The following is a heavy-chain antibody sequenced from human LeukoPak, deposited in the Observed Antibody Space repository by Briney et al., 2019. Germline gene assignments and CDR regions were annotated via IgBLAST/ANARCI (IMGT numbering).Heavy chain of an antibody. CDR1: GFTFSSYW. CDR2: IKQDGSEK. D-gene: IGHD3-16*02. J-gene: IGHJ5*02. V-gene: IGHV3-7*03. Sequence: GGSLRLSCAASGFTFSSYWMSWVRQAPGKGLEWVANIKQDGSEKYYADSVKGRFTISRDNAKNSLYLQMNSLRAEDTALYYCAKEAYRNWFDPWGQGTLVTVSS. CDR3: AKEAYRNWFDP.